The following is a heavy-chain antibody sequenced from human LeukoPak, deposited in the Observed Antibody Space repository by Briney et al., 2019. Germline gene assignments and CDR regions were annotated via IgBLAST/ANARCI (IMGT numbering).Heavy chain of an antibody. CDR1: GYSFTSYW. J-gene: IGHJ3*02. D-gene: IGHD2-2*01. CDR3: ARPLRVVVPAATGDAFDI. V-gene: IGHV5-51*01. Sequence: GESLKTSCKGSGYSFTSYWIGWVRQMPGKGLEWMGIIYPGDSDTRYSPSFQGQVTISADKSISTAYLQWSSLKASDTAMYYCARPLRVVVPAATGDAFDIWGQGTMVTVSS. CDR2: IYPGDSDT.